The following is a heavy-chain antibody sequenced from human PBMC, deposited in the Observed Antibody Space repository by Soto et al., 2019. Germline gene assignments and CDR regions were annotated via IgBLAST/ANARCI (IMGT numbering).Heavy chain of an antibody. Sequence: SETLSLTCTVSGGSISSYYWSWIRQPPGKGLEWIGYIYYSGSTNYNPSLKSRVTISVDTSKNQFSLKLSSVTAADTAVYYCARGDSSRWYLLDYWGQGTLVIVSS. J-gene: IGHJ4*02. V-gene: IGHV4-59*01. CDR1: GGSISSYY. CDR3: ARGDSSRWYLLDY. D-gene: IGHD6-19*01. CDR2: IYYSGST.